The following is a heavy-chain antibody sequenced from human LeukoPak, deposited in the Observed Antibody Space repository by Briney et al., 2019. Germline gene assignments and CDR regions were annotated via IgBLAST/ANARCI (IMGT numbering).Heavy chain of an antibody. CDR3: ARAEDQLLYGGWFDP. Sequence: SETLSLTCTVSGGSISSYYWSWVRQPAGKGLEWIGRIYTSGSTNYNPSLKSRVTMSVDTSKNQFSLKLSSVTAADTAVYYCARAEDQLLYGGWFDPWGQGTLVTVSS. V-gene: IGHV4-4*07. CDR2: IYTSGST. CDR1: GGSISSYY. D-gene: IGHD2-2*02. J-gene: IGHJ5*02.